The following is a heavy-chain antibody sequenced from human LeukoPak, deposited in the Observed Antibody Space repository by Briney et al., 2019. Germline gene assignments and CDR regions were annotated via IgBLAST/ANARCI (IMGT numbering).Heavy chain of an antibody. J-gene: IGHJ5*02. CDR3: ARTVAGVNWFDP. V-gene: IGHV4-39*07. D-gene: IGHD6-19*01. CDR2: ILYSGST. Sequence: PSETLSLTCTVSGGSISSSSYYWGWIRQPPGKGLEWIGSILYSGSTYYNPSLKSRVSISVDTSKNQFSLKLSSVTAADTAVYYCARTVAGVNWFDPWGQGTLVTVSS. CDR1: GGSISSSSYY.